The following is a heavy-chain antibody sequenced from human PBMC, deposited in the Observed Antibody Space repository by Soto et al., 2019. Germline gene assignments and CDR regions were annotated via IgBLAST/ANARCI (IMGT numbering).Heavy chain of an antibody. V-gene: IGHV3-23*01. Sequence: EVQLLESGGGLVQPGGSLRLSCAASGFTFSSYAMSWVRQAPGKGLEWVSAIRGSGGSTYYADSVKGRFTISRDNSKNKLDRQMNSLRAEDTAVYYCEKYLGGGTSHAFDIWRQGTMVTGSS. J-gene: IGHJ3*02. CDR1: GFTFSSYA. CDR3: EKYLGGGTSHAFDI. D-gene: IGHD1-1*01. CDR2: IRGSGGST.